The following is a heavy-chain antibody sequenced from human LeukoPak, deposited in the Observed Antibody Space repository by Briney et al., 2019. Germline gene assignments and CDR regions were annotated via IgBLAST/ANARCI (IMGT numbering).Heavy chain of an antibody. J-gene: IGHJ3*02. D-gene: IGHD3-16*01. CDR2: ISSSSSTI. CDR3: ATNYDPYDASDI. Sequence: GGSLRFSCAASGFTVSSNYMNWVRQAPGKGLEWVSYISSSSSTIYYADSVKGRFTISRDNAKNSLYLQMNSLRAEDTAVYYCATNYDPYDASDIWGQGTMVPVSS. V-gene: IGHV3-48*04. CDR1: GFTVSSNY.